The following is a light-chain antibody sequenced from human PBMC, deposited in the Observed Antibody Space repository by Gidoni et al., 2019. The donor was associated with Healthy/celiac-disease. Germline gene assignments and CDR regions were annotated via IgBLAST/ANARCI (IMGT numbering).Light chain of an antibody. Sequence: QSALTQPASVSGSPGQSITISCTGTSSDVGCYNYVSWYQHHPGQAPKLMIYDVSNRPSGVSNRFSGSKSGNTASLTISGLQAEDEADYYCSSYTSSSTADYVFGTGTKVTVL. CDR3: SSYTSSSTADYV. CDR1: SSDVGCYNY. V-gene: IGLV2-14*03. J-gene: IGLJ1*01. CDR2: DVS.